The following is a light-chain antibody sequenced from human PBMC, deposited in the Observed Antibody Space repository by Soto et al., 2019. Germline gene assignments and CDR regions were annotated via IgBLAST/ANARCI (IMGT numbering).Light chain of an antibody. CDR1: SSDVGGYNF. Sequence: QSALTQPASVSGSPGQSITISCTGTSSDVGGYNFVSWYQQHPGKAPKLMIYEVGNRPSGVSNRFSGSMSGNTASLTISGLQAEDEADYYCCSYTSSSTWVFGGGTKLTVL. V-gene: IGLV2-14*01. CDR3: CSYTSSSTWV. J-gene: IGLJ3*02. CDR2: EVG.